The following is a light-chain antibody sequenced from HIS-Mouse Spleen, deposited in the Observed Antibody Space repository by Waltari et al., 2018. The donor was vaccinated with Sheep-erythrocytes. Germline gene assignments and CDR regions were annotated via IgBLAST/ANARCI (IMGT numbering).Light chain of an antibody. J-gene: IGLJ1*01. CDR1: KLGDKY. V-gene: IGLV3-1*01. Sequence: SYELTQPPSVSVSPGQTASITCSGDKLGDKYACWYQQKPGQSPVLVIYQDSKRPSGIPERFSGSNSGNTATLTISGTQAMDEADYSCQAWDSSTYVFGTGTEVTVL. CDR3: QAWDSSTYV. CDR2: QDS.